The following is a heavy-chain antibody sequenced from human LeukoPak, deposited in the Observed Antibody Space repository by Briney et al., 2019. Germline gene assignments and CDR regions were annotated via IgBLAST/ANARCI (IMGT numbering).Heavy chain of an antibody. D-gene: IGHD3-3*02. CDR3: ARRISSAFDS. CDR1: GASISNINYS. J-gene: IGHJ4*02. V-gene: IGHV4-39*01. CDR2: IYYNGST. Sequence: KASETLSLTCTVSGASISNINYSWAWIRQPPGKGLEWIGNIYYNGSTYYSPSLKSRVTISVDTSKNQFSLKLSSVIAADTAVYYCARRISSAFDSWGQGTLVTVSS.